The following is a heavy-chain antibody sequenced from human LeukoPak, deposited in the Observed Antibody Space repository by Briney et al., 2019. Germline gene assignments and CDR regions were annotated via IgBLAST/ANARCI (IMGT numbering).Heavy chain of an antibody. CDR3: ARGGNWGAHAFDI. CDR1: GGSISSYS. CDR2: IYHSGST. Sequence: SETLSLTCTVSGGSISSYSWSWIRQPPGKGLEWIGYIYHSGSTYYNPSLKSRVTISVDRSKNQFSLKLSSVTAADTAVYYCARGGNWGAHAFDIWGQGTMVTVSS. J-gene: IGHJ3*02. V-gene: IGHV4-30-2*01. D-gene: IGHD7-27*01.